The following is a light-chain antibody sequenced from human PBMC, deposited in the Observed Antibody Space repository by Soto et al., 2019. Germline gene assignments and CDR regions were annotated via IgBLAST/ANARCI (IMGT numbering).Light chain of an antibody. CDR3: QQYDTSFT. J-gene: IGKJ5*01. CDR2: GAS. CDR1: QSVYNNY. Sequence: EIVLTQSPGTLSLSPGERATLSCRASQSVYNNYLAWYRQKPGQGTRLLIYGASTRATGIPDRFSGSGSGTDFTLTISRLEPEDFAVYYCQQYDTSFTFGQGTRLEMK. V-gene: IGKV3-20*01.